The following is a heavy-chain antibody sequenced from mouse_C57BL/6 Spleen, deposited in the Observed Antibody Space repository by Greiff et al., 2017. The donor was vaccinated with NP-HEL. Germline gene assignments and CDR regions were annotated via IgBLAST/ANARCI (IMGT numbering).Heavy chain of an antibody. V-gene: IGHV1-76*01. CDR3: ARWLRDYYAMDY. D-gene: IGHD2-2*01. Sequence: QVQLQQSGAELVRPGASVKLSCKASGYTFTDYYINWVKQRPGQGLEWIARIYPGSGNTYYNEKFKGKATLTAEKSSSTAYMQLSSLTSEDSAVYFCARWLRDYYAMDYWGQGTSVTVSS. CDR1: GYTFTDYY. CDR2: IYPGSGNT. J-gene: IGHJ4*01.